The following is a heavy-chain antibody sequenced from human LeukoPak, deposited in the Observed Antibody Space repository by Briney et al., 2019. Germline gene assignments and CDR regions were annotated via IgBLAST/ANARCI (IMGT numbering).Heavy chain of an antibody. D-gene: IGHD2-2*02. CDR2: INPNSGGT. Sequence: ASVKVSCKASGYTFTGYYMHWVRQAPGQGLEWMGWINPNSGGTNYAQKFQGRVTMTRDTSISTAYMELSRLRSDDTAVYYCARDFPPRYCSSTSCYIQPWGQGTLVTVSS. J-gene: IGHJ4*02. CDR3: ARDFPPRYCSSTSCYIQP. CDR1: GYTFTGYY. V-gene: IGHV1-2*02.